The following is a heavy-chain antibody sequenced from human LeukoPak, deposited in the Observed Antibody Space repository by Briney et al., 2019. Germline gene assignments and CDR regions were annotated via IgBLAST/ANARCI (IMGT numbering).Heavy chain of an antibody. Sequence: QPGGSLRLSCAASGFTFSSYWMSWVRQAPGKGLEWVANMKQDGSEKYYVDSVKGRFTISRDNAKNSLYLQMNSLRAEDTAVYYCARDPGTYSSSWYDYWGQGTLVTVSS. CDR2: MKQDGSEK. CDR3: ARDPGTYSSSWYDY. J-gene: IGHJ4*02. CDR1: GFTFSSYW. V-gene: IGHV3-7*01. D-gene: IGHD6-13*01.